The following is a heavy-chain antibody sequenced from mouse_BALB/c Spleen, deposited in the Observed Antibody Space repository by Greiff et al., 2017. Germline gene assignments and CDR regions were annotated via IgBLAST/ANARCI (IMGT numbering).Heavy chain of an antibody. D-gene: IGHD2-1*01. CDR3: ARGGNYNYAMDY. CDR1: GYTFTSYW. CDR2: IYPGDGDT. Sequence: VQRVESGAELARPGASVKLSCKASGYTFTSYWMQWVKQRPGQGLEWIGAIYPGDGDTRYTQKFKGKATLTADKSSSTAYMQLSSLASEDSAVYYCARGGNYNYAMDYWGQGTSVTVSS. V-gene: IGHV1-87*01. J-gene: IGHJ4*01.